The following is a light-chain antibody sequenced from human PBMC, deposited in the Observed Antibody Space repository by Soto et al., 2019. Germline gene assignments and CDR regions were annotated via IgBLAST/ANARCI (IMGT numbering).Light chain of an antibody. CDR2: NVS. CDR3: MQGTHWYT. Sequence: DVVMTQSPLSLPVTLGQPASISCRSSQSLVYSDGNTYLNWFQQRPGQSPRRLIYNVSKRDSGVPDRFSGCGSGTDFTLKISRVEAEDVGVYYCMQGTHWYTFGQGTKLEIK. V-gene: IGKV2-30*01. J-gene: IGKJ2*01. CDR1: QSLVYSDGNTY.